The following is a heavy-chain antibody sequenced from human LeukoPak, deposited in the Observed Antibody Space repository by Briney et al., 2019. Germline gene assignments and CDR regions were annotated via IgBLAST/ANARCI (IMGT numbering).Heavy chain of an antibody. Sequence: SETLSLTCAVYGGSFSGYYWSWIRQPPGKGLEWIGEINHSGNTYYNPSLKSRVTLSVDTSKNQFSLKLSSETAADTAVYYCARAEYSITWAFDYWGQGALVTVSS. CDR1: GGSFSGYY. D-gene: IGHD6-6*01. CDR2: INHSGNT. V-gene: IGHV4-34*01. CDR3: ARAEYSITWAFDY. J-gene: IGHJ4*02.